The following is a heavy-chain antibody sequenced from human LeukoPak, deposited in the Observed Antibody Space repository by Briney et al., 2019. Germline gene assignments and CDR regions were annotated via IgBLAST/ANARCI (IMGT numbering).Heavy chain of an antibody. D-gene: IGHD1-26*01. Sequence: PGGSLRLSCAGSGFTFDDYAMHWVRQAPGKGMEWVSLISGDGGSTYYADSVKGRFTISRDNSKNSLYLQMNSLRTGDTALYYCAARVVGATLGGADFDYWGQGTLVTVSS. J-gene: IGHJ4*02. V-gene: IGHV3-43*02. CDR3: AARVVGATLGGADFDY. CDR2: ISGDGGST. CDR1: GFTFDDYA.